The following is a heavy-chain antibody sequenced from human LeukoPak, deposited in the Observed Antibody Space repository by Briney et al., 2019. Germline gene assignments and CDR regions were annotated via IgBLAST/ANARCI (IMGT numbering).Heavy chain of an antibody. D-gene: IGHD6-19*01. Sequence: RTSETLSLTCTVSGGSISGYYWSWIRQPPGKGLEWIGYIYYTGTTNYHPSLKSRVTISVDSSKNQFSLRLTSVTAADTAIYYCARGNPVSSAWVPVLGPWGQGMLVTVSS. CDR1: GGSISGYY. CDR2: IYYTGTT. CDR3: ARGNPVSSAWVPVLGP. V-gene: IGHV4-59*01. J-gene: IGHJ5*02.